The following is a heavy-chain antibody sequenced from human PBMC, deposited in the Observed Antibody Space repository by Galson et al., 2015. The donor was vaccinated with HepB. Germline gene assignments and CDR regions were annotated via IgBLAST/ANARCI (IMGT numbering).Heavy chain of an antibody. V-gene: IGHV3-30*03. Sequence: SLRLSCAASGFTFSSYSMNWVRQAPGKGLEWVAVISYDGSNKYYADSVKGRFTISRDNSKNTLYLQMNSLRAEDTAVYYCARRYLETHQGDYDSRWGQGTLVTVSS. D-gene: IGHD5-12*01. CDR1: GFTFSSYS. CDR3: ARRYLETHQGDYDSR. CDR2: ISYDGSNK. J-gene: IGHJ4*02.